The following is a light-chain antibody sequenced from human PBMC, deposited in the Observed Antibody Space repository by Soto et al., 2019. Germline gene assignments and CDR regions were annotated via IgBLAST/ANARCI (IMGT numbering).Light chain of an antibody. Sequence: QSVLTQPPSVYGAPGQRVTISCTGSSSNIGAGYDVHWYQQFPGTAPKLLMYGNNNRPSGVPDRFSGSKSGTSASLAITGLQAEDEADYYCQSSDSSLSGSVYGGGTKLTVL. CDR1: SSNIGAGYD. CDR3: QSSDSSLSGSV. V-gene: IGLV1-40*01. CDR2: GNN. J-gene: IGLJ2*01.